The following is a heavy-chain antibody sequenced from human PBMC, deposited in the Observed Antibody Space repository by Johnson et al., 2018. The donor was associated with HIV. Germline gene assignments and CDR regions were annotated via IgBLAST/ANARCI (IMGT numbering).Heavy chain of an antibody. J-gene: IGHJ3*02. CDR3: ARDTASSSTLDAFDI. Sequence: QVQLVESGGGVVKPGGSLRLSCAASGFTFSDYYMSWIRPAPGKGLEWVSYISSSGSTIYYADSVKGRFTISRDNAKNSLYLQMNSLRAEDTAVYYCARDTASSSTLDAFDIWGQGTMVTVSS. CDR1: GFTFSDYY. CDR2: ISSSGSTI. D-gene: IGHD2-2*01. V-gene: IGHV3-11*04.